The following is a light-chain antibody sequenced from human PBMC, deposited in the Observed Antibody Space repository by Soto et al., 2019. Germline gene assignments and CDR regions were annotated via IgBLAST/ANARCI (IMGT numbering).Light chain of an antibody. J-gene: IGKJ2*01. Sequence: AIRMTQSPSSFSASTGDRVTITCRASQGISSYLAGYQQKPGKAPKLLLYAASTLQSGVPSRFSGSGSGTDLTLTISCLQSEDYATYYCQQYYSYPYTFGQGTKLEI. CDR3: QQYYSYPYT. V-gene: IGKV1-8*01. CDR1: QGISSY. CDR2: AAS.